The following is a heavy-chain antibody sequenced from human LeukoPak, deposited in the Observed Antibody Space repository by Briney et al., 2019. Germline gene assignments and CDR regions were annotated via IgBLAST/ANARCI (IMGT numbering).Heavy chain of an antibody. D-gene: IGHD2-15*01. J-gene: IGHJ5*02. Sequence: ASVKVSCKASGYTFTNYAMHWVRQAPGQRLEWMGWINAGNGNTKYSQEFQGRVTITRDTSASIAYMELSSLRYDDMAVYYCARGCSGGACYGYHLDPWGQGTLVTVSS. V-gene: IGHV1-3*03. CDR3: ARGCSGGACYGYHLDP. CDR1: GYTFTNYA. CDR2: INAGNGNT.